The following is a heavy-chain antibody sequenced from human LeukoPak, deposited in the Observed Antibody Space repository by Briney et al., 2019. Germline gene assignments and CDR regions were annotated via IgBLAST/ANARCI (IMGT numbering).Heavy chain of an antibody. V-gene: IGHV4-4*02. J-gene: IGHJ5*02. CDR3: ATTAAAGTRLAWFDP. Sequence: SGTLSLTCVVSGGSISSYNWWSWVRQPPGKGLEWIGEIYHSGSTNYNPSLKSRVTISLDKSKNQFSLKLSSVTAADTAVYYCATTAAAGTRLAWFDPWGQGTLVTVSS. CDR2: IYHSGST. D-gene: IGHD6-13*01. CDR1: GGSISSYNW.